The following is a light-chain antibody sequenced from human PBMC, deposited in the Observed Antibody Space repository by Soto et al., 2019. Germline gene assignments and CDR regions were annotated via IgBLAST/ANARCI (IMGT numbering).Light chain of an antibody. V-gene: IGKV1-5*03. CDR2: KAS. J-gene: IGKJ1*01. CDR1: QTISSW. Sequence: DIQMTQSPSTLSGSVGDRVTMSCRASQTISSWLAWYQQTPGKAPKLLIYKASTLKSGVPSRFRGSGSGTEFTLTISRLQPDDFETYYCQHYNSYSEAFGQGTKVDIK. CDR3: QHYNSYSEA.